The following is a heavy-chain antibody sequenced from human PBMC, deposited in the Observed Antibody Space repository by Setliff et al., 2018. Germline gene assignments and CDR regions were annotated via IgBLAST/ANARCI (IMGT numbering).Heavy chain of an antibody. CDR1: GDSISTGINY. J-gene: IGHJ4*02. Sequence: LSLTCTVSGDSISTGINYWSWIRQPAGKGLEWIGHIDRSGNTNFNPSLKSRVTISGDRSKNQFSLELSSVTAAGTAVYYCARSLGSGSYYGSRPFHSDYWGQGILVTAPQ. CDR3: ARSLGSGSYYGSRPFHSDY. CDR2: IDRSGNT. V-gene: IGHV4-61*09. D-gene: IGHD3-10*01.